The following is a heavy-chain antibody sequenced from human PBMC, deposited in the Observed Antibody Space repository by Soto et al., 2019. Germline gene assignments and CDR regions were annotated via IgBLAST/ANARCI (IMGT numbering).Heavy chain of an antibody. CDR2: IRSKANSYAT. CDR1: GFTFSGSA. Sequence: HPGGSLRLSCAASGFTFSGSAMHWVRQASGKGLERVGRIRSKANSYATAYAASVKGRFTISRDDSKNTAYLQMNSLKTEDTAVYYCTRGYSSGWYLPLYNWFDPWGQGTLVTVSS. CDR3: TRGYSSGWYLPLYNWFDP. D-gene: IGHD6-19*01. J-gene: IGHJ5*02. V-gene: IGHV3-73*01.